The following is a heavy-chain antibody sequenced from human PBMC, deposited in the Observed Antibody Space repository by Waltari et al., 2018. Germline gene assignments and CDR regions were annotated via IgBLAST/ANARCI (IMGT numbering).Heavy chain of an antibody. J-gene: IGHJ4*02. Sequence: EVQLLESGGGLVQPGGSLRLSCSASGFNFSTYAISWVRQSPEKGLEWFSGISGSGISTYYADSVKGRFTISRDNSEKTLYLQMNSLRVEDTAVYYCAKGLDLFDYWGQGTLVTVSS. V-gene: IGHV3-23*01. CDR3: AKGLDLFDY. CDR2: ISGSGIST. D-gene: IGHD6-19*01. CDR1: GFNFSTYA.